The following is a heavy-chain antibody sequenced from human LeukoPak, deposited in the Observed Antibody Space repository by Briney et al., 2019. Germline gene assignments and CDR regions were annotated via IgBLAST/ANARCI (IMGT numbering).Heavy chain of an antibody. CDR2: IKPDGSGK. CDR1: GFTFSSYE. CDR3: ARDGGRNNDY. D-gene: IGHD3-3*01. J-gene: IGHJ4*02. Sequence: SGGSLRLSCAASGFTFSSYEMNWVRQAPGKGLEWVANIKPDGSGKYYVDSVKGRFTISRDNAKNSLNLQMNSPRAEDTAVYYCARDGGRNNDYWGQGTLVTVSS. V-gene: IGHV3-7*01.